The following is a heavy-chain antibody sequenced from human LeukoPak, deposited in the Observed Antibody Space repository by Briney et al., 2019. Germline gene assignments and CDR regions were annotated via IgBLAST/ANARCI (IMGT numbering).Heavy chain of an antibody. V-gene: IGHV3-21*01. J-gene: IGHJ5*02. CDR1: GFTFSSYS. D-gene: IGHD2-21*02. Sequence: PGGSLRLSCAASGFTFSSYSMNWVRQAPGKGLEWVSSISSSSSYIYYADSVKGRFTISRDNAKNSLYLQMNSLRAEDTAVYYCARDRGVTDKNWFDPWGQGTLVTVSS. CDR3: ARDRGVTDKNWFDP. CDR2: ISSSSSYI.